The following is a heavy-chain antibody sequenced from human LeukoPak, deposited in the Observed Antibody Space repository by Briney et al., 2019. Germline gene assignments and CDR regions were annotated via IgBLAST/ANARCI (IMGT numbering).Heavy chain of an antibody. CDR3: ARGSIAARRGFDY. CDR1: GFTFSSYW. D-gene: IGHD6-6*01. CDR2: KKQDGREK. J-gene: IGHJ4*02. Sequence: QAGGSLRLSCAASGFTFSSYWMSWVRQAPGKGLEWVANKKQDGREKYYVDSVGGRFTIPRDRAKNSRYLKRNGLRAEDTAVYYCARGSIAARRGFDYWGQGTLVTVSS. V-gene: IGHV3-7*04.